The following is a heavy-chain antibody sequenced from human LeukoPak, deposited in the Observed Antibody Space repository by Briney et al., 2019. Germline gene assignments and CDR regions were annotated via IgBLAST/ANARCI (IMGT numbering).Heavy chain of an antibody. CDR1: GYTFATNG. V-gene: IGHV1-18*04. CDR3: ARLRGGIYSRRDAFDI. Sequence: ASVTISCKSSGYTFATNGFSWVRQAPGQGLEWMAWISPYGGNTKNAPTLQDRVTLPTPAPTSTAHLELRSLRSDDTAVYYGARLRGGIYSRRDAFDIWRQGTMVTVSS. CDR2: ISPYGGNT. J-gene: IGHJ3*02. D-gene: IGHD3-16*01.